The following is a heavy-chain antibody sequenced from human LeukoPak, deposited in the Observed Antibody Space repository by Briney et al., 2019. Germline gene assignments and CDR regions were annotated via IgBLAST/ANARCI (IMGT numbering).Heavy chain of an antibody. CDR2: ISGSGGST. D-gene: IGHD3-22*01. CDR3: AKVGRITMIVVVTRNYFDY. V-gene: IGHV3-23*01. CDR1: GFTFSNFE. J-gene: IGHJ4*02. Sequence: GGSLRLSCAASGFTFSNFEMIWVRQAPGKGLEWVSAISGSGGSTYYADSVKGRFTISRDNSKNTLYLQMNSLRAEDTAVYYCAKVGRITMIVVVTRNYFDYWGQGTLVTVSS.